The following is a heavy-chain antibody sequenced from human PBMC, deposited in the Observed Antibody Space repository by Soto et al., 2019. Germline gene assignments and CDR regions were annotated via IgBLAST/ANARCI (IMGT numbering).Heavy chain of an antibody. V-gene: IGHV1-18*01. CDR3: ASGNYYDSSGLGIDYYYYYGMDV. J-gene: IGHJ6*02. Sequence: ASVKVSCKASGYTFTSYGISWVRQAPGQGLEWMGWISAYNGNTNYAQKLQGRVTMTTDTSTSTAYMELRSLRSDDTAVYYCASGNYYDSSGLGIDYYYYYGMDVWGQGTTVTVS. CDR2: ISAYNGNT. D-gene: IGHD3-22*01. CDR1: GYTFTSYG.